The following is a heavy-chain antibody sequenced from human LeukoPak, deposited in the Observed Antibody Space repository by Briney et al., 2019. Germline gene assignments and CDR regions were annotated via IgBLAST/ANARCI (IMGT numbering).Heavy chain of an antibody. CDR1: GGSISSSNW. Sequence: SGTLSLTCAVSGGSISSSNWWRWVRQPPGKGLGWVGENYHSGSTNYNPSLKSRVTISVDKSKNQFSLKLSSVTAADTAVYYCARGGDIVSRRYYDMDVWGQGTTVTVSS. CDR2: NYHSGST. D-gene: IGHD2-15*01. V-gene: IGHV4-4*02. CDR3: ARGGDIVSRRYYDMDV. J-gene: IGHJ6*02.